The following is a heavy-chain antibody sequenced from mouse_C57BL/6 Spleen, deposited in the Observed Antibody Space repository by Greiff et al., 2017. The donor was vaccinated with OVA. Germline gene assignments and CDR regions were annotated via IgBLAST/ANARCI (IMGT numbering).Heavy chain of an antibody. J-gene: IGHJ3*01. D-gene: IGHD1-1*01. Sequence: QVQLQQPGAELVKPGASVKLSCKASGYTFTSYWMHWVKQRPGHGLEWIGMIHPNSGSTNYNEKFKSKATLTVDKSSSTAYMQLSSLTTEDSAVYYCARWGYYGIGSWFAYWGQGTLVTVSA. V-gene: IGHV1-64*01. CDR3: ARWGYYGIGSWFAY. CDR2: IHPNSGST. CDR1: GYTFTSYW.